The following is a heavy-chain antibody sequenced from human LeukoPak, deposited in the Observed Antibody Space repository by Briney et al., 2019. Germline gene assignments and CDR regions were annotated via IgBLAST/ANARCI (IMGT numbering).Heavy chain of an antibody. V-gene: IGHV4-4*07. J-gene: IGHJ4*02. D-gene: IGHD4-17*01. Sequence: TSETLSLTCTVSGGSISSYYWSWIRQPAGKGLEWIGRIYTSGSTNYNPSLKSRVTMSVDTSKNQFSLKLSSVTAADTAVYYCATPGDYGDSSFDYWAREPWSPSPQ. CDR2: IYTSGST. CDR3: ATPGDYGDSSFDY. CDR1: GGSISSYY.